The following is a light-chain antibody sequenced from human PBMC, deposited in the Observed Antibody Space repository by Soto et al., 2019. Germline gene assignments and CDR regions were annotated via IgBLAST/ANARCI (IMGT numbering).Light chain of an antibody. Sequence: IQVTQSPSSLSASVGDRVTITCRASQGISNHLAWYQQKPGKAPELLIYAASTLQSGVPSRFSGTASGTDFTLTISSLQPEDFATYYCHQLDTYPRTFGQGTKVEIK. CDR2: AAS. V-gene: IGKV1-9*01. CDR3: HQLDTYPRT. J-gene: IGKJ2*01. CDR1: QGISNH.